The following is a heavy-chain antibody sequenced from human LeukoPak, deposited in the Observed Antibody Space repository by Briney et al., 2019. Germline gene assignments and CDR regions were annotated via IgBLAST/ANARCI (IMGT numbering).Heavy chain of an antibody. D-gene: IGHD6-19*01. J-gene: IGHJ3*02. CDR3: ARDVKAVAGTESGFDI. V-gene: IGHV1-18*01. CDR1: GYTFTSYG. Sequence: GASVKVSCKASGYTFTSYGISWVRQAPGQGLEWMGWISAYNGNTNYAQKLQGRVTMTTDTSTSTAYMELRSLRSDDTAVYYCARDVKAVAGTESGFDIWGQGTMVTVSS. CDR2: ISAYNGNT.